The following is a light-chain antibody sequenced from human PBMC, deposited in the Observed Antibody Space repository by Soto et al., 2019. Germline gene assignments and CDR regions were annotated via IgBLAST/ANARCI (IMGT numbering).Light chain of an antibody. V-gene: IGKV1-5*03. Sequence: DIQMTQSPSTLSASVGDRVTITCRASQSIASLLAWYQQKPGKASKLLIYKASSLESGVPSRFSGSGSGTEFTLTISSLQPDDFATYYCQQYNSYSPWAFGQGTKVEIK. J-gene: IGKJ1*01. CDR1: QSIASL. CDR3: QQYNSYSPWA. CDR2: KAS.